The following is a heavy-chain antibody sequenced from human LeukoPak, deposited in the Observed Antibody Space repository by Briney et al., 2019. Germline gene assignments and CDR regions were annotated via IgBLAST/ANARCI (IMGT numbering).Heavy chain of an antibody. J-gene: IGHJ3*02. CDR1: GFTFSSYG. V-gene: IGHV3-33*01. D-gene: IGHD1-26*01. CDR2: IWYDGSNK. Sequence: PGRSLRLSCAASGFTFSSYGMHWVRQAPGKGLEWVAVIWYDGSNKYYADSVKGRFTISRDNSKNTLYLQMNSLRAEDTAVYYCASPYSGSSDAFDIWGQGTMATVSS. CDR3: ASPYSGSSDAFDI.